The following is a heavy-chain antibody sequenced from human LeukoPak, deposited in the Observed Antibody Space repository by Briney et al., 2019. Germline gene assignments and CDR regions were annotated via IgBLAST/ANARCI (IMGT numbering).Heavy chain of an antibody. J-gene: IGHJ5*02. Sequence: SGGSLKLSCVASGFTITSYWMAWVRQAPGKGLEWVANIEEDGSQKYYADSVKGRFTISRDNAKNSLYLQMNGLKADDTAVYYCARDPYSTGWVDHWGQGTLVTVSS. CDR3: ARDPYSTGWVDH. CDR1: GFTITSYW. CDR2: IEEDGSQK. D-gene: IGHD6-19*01. V-gene: IGHV3-7*04.